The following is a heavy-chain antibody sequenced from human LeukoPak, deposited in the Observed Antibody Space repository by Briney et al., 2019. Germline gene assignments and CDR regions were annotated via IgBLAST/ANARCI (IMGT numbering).Heavy chain of an antibody. D-gene: IGHD4-17*01. CDR3: AREGDHGDSLGGVFYYGMDV. CDR1: GFTFSSYA. J-gene: IGHJ6*02. Sequence: GRSLRLSCAASGFTFSSYAMHWVRQAPGKGLEWVAVISYDGSNKYYADSVKGRFTISRDNSKNTLYLQMNSLRAEDTAVYYCAREGDHGDSLGGVFYYGMDVWGQGTTVTVSS. CDR2: ISYDGSNK. V-gene: IGHV3-30-3*01.